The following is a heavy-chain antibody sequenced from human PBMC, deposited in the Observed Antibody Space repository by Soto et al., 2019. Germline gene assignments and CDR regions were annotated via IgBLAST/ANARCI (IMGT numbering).Heavy chain of an antibody. D-gene: IGHD5-12*01. J-gene: IGHJ4*02. V-gene: IGHV1-58*02. Sequence: QVQRVQSGPEVRKPGTSVKVSCKTSGFTFLSSAMQWVRQARGQRLEWIGWIVVGGGNTHYAQKFQDRVSITREVAAGTGYLELTSLRSEDTAVYYCAAIPGWLRLDPRDSWGQGTLVTVSS. CDR2: IVVGGGNT. CDR1: GFTFLSSA. CDR3: AAIPGWLRLDPRDS.